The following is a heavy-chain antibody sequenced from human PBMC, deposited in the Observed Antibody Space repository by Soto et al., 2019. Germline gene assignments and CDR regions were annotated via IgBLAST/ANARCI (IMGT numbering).Heavy chain of an antibody. V-gene: IGHV1-46*01. CDR2: INPDTGTT. J-gene: IGHJ4*02. CDR3: ASCPIYGGDSYFAY. Sequence: QVQLVQSGAEVRKPGASVKLSCQASGYTFTPYYIHWVRQAPGQGLEWLGIINPDTGTTSYAQTSQGRVTLTTDTSASTVYLELSGLAAEDTAVYYCASCPIYGGDSYFAYWGQGTLVTVSS. CDR1: GYTFTPYY. D-gene: IGHD2-21*01.